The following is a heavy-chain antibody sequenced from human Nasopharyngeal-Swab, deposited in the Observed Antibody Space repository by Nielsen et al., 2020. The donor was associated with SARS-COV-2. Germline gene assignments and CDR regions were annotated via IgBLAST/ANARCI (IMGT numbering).Heavy chain of an antibody. Sequence: ASVKVSCKASGYTFTSYAMHWVRQAPGQRLEWMGWINAGNGNTKYSQKFQGRVTITRDTSASTAYMELSSLRSEDTAVYYCARSHIVVVTDAFDIWGQGTMVTVSS. V-gene: IGHV1-3*01. D-gene: IGHD2-21*02. CDR2: INAGNGNT. J-gene: IGHJ3*02. CDR1: GYTFTSYA. CDR3: ARSHIVVVTDAFDI.